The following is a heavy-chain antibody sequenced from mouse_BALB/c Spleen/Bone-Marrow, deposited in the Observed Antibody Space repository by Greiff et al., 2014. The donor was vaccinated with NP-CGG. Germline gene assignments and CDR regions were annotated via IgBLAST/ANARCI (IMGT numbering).Heavy chain of an antibody. CDR3: TGAPGFAD. Sequence: LQQSGSELVRPGASVKLSCKASGYTFTSYWMHWVKQRPGQGLEWIGNIYPGSGSTNYDEKFKSKATLTVDISSSTAYMQLSSLTSVDSAVYYCTGAPGFADWGQGTLVTVSA. CDR1: GYTFTSYW. CDR2: IYPGSGST. J-gene: IGHJ3*01. V-gene: IGHV1S22*01.